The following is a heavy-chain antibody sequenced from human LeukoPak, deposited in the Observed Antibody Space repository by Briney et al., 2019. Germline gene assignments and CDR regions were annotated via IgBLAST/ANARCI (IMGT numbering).Heavy chain of an antibody. Sequence: ASVKVSCKTSGYTFTRYYMQWVRQAPGHGLEWMGIINPISGATDYAQKFQGRVTMTRDTSTSTVYMELSSLRSEDTAMYYCARLPYRDGVAQDYWGQGTLGTVSP. CDR1: GYTFTRYY. CDR2: INPISGAT. D-gene: IGHD3-16*02. CDR3: ARLPYRDGVAQDY. V-gene: IGHV1-46*01. J-gene: IGHJ4*02.